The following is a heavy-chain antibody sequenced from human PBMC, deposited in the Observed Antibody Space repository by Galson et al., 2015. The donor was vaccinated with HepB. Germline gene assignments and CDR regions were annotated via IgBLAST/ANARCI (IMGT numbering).Heavy chain of an antibody. Sequence: SLRLSCAASGYSFSSYAMSWVRQAPGKGLEWVSVITGSGSSTYYADSVKGRFTMSRDNSKNTLYLQMNSLRAEDTAVYYCARDQGSSGSSEDYFDYWGQGTLVTVSS. J-gene: IGHJ4*02. D-gene: IGHD6-19*01. CDR2: ITGSGSST. CDR3: ARDQGSSGSSEDYFDY. V-gene: IGHV3-23*01. CDR1: GYSFSSYA.